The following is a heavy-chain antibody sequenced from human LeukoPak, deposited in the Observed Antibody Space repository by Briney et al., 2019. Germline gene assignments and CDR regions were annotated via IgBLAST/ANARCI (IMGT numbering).Heavy chain of an antibody. CDR3: ARGRGSGHKENWLYP. Sequence: ASVKVSCKASGYTFTTYDINWVRQATGQGLEWMGWMNPNSGNTGYTQKFQGRVTMTRNTSISTAYMELSSLRSEDTAVYYCARGRGSGHKENWLYPWGEESLVTVSS. D-gene: IGHD6-19*01. CDR1: GYTFTTYD. V-gene: IGHV1-8*01. CDR2: MNPNSGNT. J-gene: IGHJ5*02.